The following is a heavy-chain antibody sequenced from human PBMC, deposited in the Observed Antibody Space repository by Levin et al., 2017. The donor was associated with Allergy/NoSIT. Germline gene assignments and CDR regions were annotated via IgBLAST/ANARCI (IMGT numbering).Heavy chain of an antibody. V-gene: IGHV3-74*01. J-gene: IGHJ4*02. D-gene: IGHD3-22*01. CDR3: AMPYCSSGYCFFDF. Sequence: LSLTCAASGITFNSYWLHWVRQAPGKGLVWVSRINPDGTTSGYADAVKGRFTISRDNAKNTVYLHMNSLRDEDTAVYYCAMPYCSSGYCFFDFWGQGTLVTVSS. CDR2: INPDGTTS. CDR1: GITFNSYW.